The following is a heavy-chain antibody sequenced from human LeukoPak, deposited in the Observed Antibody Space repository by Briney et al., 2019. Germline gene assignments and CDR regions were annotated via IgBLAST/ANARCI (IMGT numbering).Heavy chain of an antibody. Sequence: GGSLRLSCAASGFTFSSYGMHWVRQAPGKGLEWVAFIRYDGSNKYYADSVKGRFTISRDNAKNSLYLQMNGLRAEDTAVYYCARDSGGYFDYWGQGTLVTVSS. J-gene: IGHJ4*02. CDR1: GFTFSSYG. CDR3: ARDSGGYFDY. D-gene: IGHD4-23*01. V-gene: IGHV3-30*02. CDR2: IRYDGSNK.